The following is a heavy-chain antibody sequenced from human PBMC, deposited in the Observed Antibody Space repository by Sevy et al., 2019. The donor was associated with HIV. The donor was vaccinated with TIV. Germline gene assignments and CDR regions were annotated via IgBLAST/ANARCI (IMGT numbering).Heavy chain of an antibody. D-gene: IGHD3-3*01. V-gene: IGHV4-39*01. Sequence: SETLSLTCTVSGGSISSSSYYWGWIRQPPGKGLEWIGSIYYSGSTYYNPSLKSRVTISVDTSKNQFSLKLSSVTAADTAVYYCARDYDFWSGYDYSGQGTLVTVSS. CDR3: ARDYDFWSGYDY. CDR2: IYYSGST. J-gene: IGHJ4*02. CDR1: GGSISSSSYY.